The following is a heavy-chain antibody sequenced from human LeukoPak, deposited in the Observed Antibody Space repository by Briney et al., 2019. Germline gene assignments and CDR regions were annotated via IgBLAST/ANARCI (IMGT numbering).Heavy chain of an antibody. CDR1: GGTFSSYA. CDR2: IIPILGIA. J-gene: IGHJ4*02. CDR3: ARSGYYGSGSYPHY. V-gene: IGHV1-69*04. D-gene: IGHD3-10*01. Sequence: SVKVSCEASGGTFSSYAISWVRQAPGQGLEWMGRIIPILGIANYAQKFQGRVTITADKSTSTAYMELSSLRSEDTAVYYCARSGYYGSGSYPHYWGQGTLVTVSS.